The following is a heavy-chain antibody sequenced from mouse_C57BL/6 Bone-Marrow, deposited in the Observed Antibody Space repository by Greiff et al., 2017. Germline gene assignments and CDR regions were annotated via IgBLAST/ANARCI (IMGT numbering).Heavy chain of an antibody. CDR3: ALLDY. V-gene: IGHV1-81*01. J-gene: IGHJ2*01. CDR2: IYPRSGNT. CDR1: GYTFTSSG. Sequence: QVQLQQSGAELARPGASVKLSCKASGYTFTSSGISWVKQRTGQGLEWIGEIYPRSGNTYYNEKFKGKATLTADKSSSTAYMELRSLTSEDSAVYFCALLDYWGQGTTLTVSS.